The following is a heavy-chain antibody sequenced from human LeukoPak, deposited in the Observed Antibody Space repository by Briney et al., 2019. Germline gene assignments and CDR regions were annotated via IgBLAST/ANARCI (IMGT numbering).Heavy chain of an antibody. CDR1: GGSISTYY. Sequence: PSETLSLTCTVSGGSISTYYWNWIRQPPGKGLEWIGYIYHSGSTNYNPSLQSRVTISVDTSKNQFSLNLNSVTAADTAVYYCARLGAMIVLNYWGQGTLVTVSS. CDR2: IYHSGST. V-gene: IGHV4-59*01. J-gene: IGHJ4*02. D-gene: IGHD3-22*01. CDR3: ARLGAMIVLNY.